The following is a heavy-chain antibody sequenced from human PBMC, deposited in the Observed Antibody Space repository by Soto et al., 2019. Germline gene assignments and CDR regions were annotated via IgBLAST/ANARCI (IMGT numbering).Heavy chain of an antibody. CDR1: WFTVSSNY. CDR2: ISGSGDST. Sequence: GGSLRLSCAASWFTVSSNYMSWVRQAPGKGLEWVSVISGSGDSTYYADSVKGRFSISRDNFKDTLYLQMNSLRAEDTAVYYCAKTFFSGSGSYRGWFDPWGQGTQVTVSS. V-gene: IGHV3-23*01. D-gene: IGHD3-10*01. CDR3: AKTFFSGSGSYRGWFDP. J-gene: IGHJ5*02.